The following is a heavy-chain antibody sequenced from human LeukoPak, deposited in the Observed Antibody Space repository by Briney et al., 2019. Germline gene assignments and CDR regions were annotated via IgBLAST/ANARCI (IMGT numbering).Heavy chain of an antibody. CDR3: ARHGYQSSGWPVGGGY. CDR1: GYDFATYW. J-gene: IGHJ4*02. V-gene: IGHV5-51*01. D-gene: IGHD6-19*01. CDR2: IYPGNSDT. Sequence: GESLKISCKGSGYDFATYWIGWVRQMPGKGLEWMAIIYPGNSDTRYSLSFEGQVTISADKSISTVYLQWSSLKASESAMYYFARHGYQSSGWPVGGGYWGQGTMVTVSS.